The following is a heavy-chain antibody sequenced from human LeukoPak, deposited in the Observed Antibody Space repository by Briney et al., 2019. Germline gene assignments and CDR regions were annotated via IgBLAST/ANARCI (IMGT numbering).Heavy chain of an antibody. CDR2: ISAYNGNT. D-gene: IGHD2-15*01. CDR1: GYTFTSYG. CDR3: ARDIVVVVAATRRAFDI. V-gene: IGHV1-18*01. Sequence: GASVKVSCKASGYTFTSYGISWVRQAPGQGLEWMGWISAYNGNTNYAQKLQGRVTMTTDTSTSTAYMELRSLRSDDTAVYYCARDIVVVVAATRRAFDIWGQGTMVTVSS. J-gene: IGHJ3*02.